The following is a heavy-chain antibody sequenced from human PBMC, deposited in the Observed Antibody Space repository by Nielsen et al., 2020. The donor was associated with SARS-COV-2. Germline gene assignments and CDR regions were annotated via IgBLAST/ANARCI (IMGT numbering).Heavy chain of an antibody. J-gene: IGHJ4*02. CDR3: ARASRESYGSGTLDY. V-gene: IGHV3-69-1*01. Sequence: GESLKISCAASGFTFSDHYMTWIRQTPGKGLEWVSYITNTDAKYYADSVKGRFIISRDNDRNSLHLQMNSLRAEDTAVYYCARASRESYGSGTLDYWGQGTRVTVSS. CDR2: ITNTDAK. CDR1: GFTFSDHY. D-gene: IGHD3-10*01.